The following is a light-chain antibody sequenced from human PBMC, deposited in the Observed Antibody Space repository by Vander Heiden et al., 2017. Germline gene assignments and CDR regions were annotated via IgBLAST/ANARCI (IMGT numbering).Light chain of an antibody. CDR2: GAS. J-gene: IGKJ2*02. CDR1: QSVSSN. Sequence: EIVMPQSPATLSVSPGERATLSCRASQSVSSNLAWYQQKPGQAPRLLIYGASTRATGIPARFSGSGSGTEFTLTMSSLQSEDIAVYYCQQYNNWRGTFGQGTRLEMK. CDR3: QQYNNWRGT. V-gene: IGKV3-15*01.